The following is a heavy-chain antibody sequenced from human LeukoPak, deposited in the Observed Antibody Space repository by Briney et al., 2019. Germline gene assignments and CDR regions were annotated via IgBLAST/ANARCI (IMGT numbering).Heavy chain of an antibody. D-gene: IGHD3-9*01. CDR3: ARIFDRDV. J-gene: IGHJ3*01. CDR2: IHATGST. CDR1: GGSTTNSY. V-gene: IGHV4-4*07. Sequence: PSETLSLICTVSGGSTTNSYWSWIRHSAGTGMEWIGRIHATGSTNYNPSLTSRVSMSLDMPSYQFSLTLSAVTVADTATYYCARIFDRDVWGQRTLVTVSP.